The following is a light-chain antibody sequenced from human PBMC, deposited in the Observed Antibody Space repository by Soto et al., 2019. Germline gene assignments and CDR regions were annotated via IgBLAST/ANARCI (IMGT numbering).Light chain of an antibody. CDR3: SSYTGSSTPYV. CDR2: EVS. J-gene: IGLJ1*01. CDR1: SSDIGAYNY. Sequence: QSVLTQSASVSGSPGQSITISCTGTSSDIGAYNYVSWYQQHPGKAPKLMIYEVSNRPSGVSNRFSGSKSGNTASLTISGLQDEDEAEYYCSSYTGSSTPYVFGTGTQLTVL. V-gene: IGLV2-14*01.